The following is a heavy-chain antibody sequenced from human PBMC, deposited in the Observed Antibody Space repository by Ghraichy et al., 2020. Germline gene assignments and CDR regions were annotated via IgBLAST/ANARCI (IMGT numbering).Heavy chain of an antibody. CDR2: IYYSGST. CDR1: GGSISSYY. D-gene: IGHD2-2*01. V-gene: IGHV4-59*01. CDR3: ARPSDCSCTSCHYYYYYGMDV. J-gene: IGHJ6*02. Sequence: SETLSLTCTVSGGSISSYYWSWIRQPPGKGLEWIGYIYYSGSTNYNHSLKSRVTKSVDMSKNQFSLKLSSVTAAATAVYYCARPSDCSCTSCHYYYYYGMDVWGQGTTVTVPS.